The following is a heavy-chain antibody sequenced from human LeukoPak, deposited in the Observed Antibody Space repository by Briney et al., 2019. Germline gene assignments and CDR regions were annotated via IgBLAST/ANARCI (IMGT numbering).Heavy chain of an antibody. CDR2: ISYNSNYI. CDR3: ARADYYETSGPFGY. D-gene: IGHD3-22*01. J-gene: IGHJ4*02. Sequence: PGRSLRLSCASSGFTFSSHGMNWVRQAPGKGLEWVSFISYNSNYIFYADSVKGRFTISRDNAKNSLYLQMNSLRAEDTAVYYCARADYYETSGPFGYWGQGTLVIVSS. CDR1: GFTFSSHG. V-gene: IGHV3-21*01.